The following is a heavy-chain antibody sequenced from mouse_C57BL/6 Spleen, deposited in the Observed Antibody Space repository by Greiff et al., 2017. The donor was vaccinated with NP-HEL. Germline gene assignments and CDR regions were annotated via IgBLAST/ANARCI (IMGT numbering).Heavy chain of an antibody. J-gene: IGHJ4*01. CDR1: GYTFTGYW. CDR3: ARSGGYDPCAMDY. Sequence: VQLQQSGAELMKPGASVKLSCKATGYTFTGYWIEWVKQRPGHGLEWIGEILPGSGSTNYNEKLKGKATFTADPSSNTAYLQLSSLTTEDSAINYCARSGGYDPCAMDYWGQGTSVTGSS. D-gene: IGHD2-2*01. CDR2: ILPGSGST. V-gene: IGHV1-9*01.